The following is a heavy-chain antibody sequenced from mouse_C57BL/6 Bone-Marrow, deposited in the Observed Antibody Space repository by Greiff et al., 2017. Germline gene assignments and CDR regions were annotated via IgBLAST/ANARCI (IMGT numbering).Heavy chain of an antibody. CDR2: INPNNGGT. V-gene: IGHV1-26*01. CDR3: AREGVLLAGGYYAMDY. Sequence: VQLQQSGPELVKPGASVKISCKASGYTFTDYDMNWVKQSHGKSLEWIGDINPNNGGTSYNQKFKGKDTLTVDKSSSTAYMELRSLTSEDSAVYYCAREGVLLAGGYYAMDYWGQGTSVTVSS. J-gene: IGHJ4*01. CDR1: GYTFTDYD. D-gene: IGHD1-1*02.